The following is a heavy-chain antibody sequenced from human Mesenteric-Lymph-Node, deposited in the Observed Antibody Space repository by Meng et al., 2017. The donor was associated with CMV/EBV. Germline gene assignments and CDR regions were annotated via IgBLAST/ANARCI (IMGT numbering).Heavy chain of an antibody. CDR3: ASLTMTRNWSDP. J-gene: IGHJ5*02. CDR1: GYSFGGYY. CDR2: INPSGGST. Sequence: SCKASGYSFGGYYIHWVRQAPGQGLEWMGTINPSGGSTSYSQKFQGRVTMTRDTSTSTVYMELNSLRSEDTAVYYCASLTMTRNWSDPWGQGTLVTSPQ. D-gene: IGHD3-3*01. V-gene: IGHV1-46*01.